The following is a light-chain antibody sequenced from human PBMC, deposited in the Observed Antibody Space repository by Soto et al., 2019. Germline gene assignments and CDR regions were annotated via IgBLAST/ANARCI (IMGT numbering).Light chain of an antibody. CDR3: QQYGNSPIT. V-gene: IGKV3-20*01. J-gene: IGKJ5*01. CDR2: GAS. Sequence: TLSLSPGERATLSCRASQSVSNNYLAWYQQKPGQAPRLLIYGASNRATGIPDRFSGSGSGTDFTLTISRLEPEDFAVYYCQQYGNSPITFGQGTRLEIK. CDR1: QSVSNNY.